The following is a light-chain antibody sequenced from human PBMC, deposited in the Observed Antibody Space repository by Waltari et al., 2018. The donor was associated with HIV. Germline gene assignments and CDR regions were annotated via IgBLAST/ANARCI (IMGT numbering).Light chain of an antibody. V-gene: IGKV1-17*01. CDR1: QDISNN. CDR3: YGITYS. J-gene: IGKJ2*03. Sequence: DIQMTQSPSSLSASVGDRVTITCQASQDISNNLAWYQQKPGKVPKLLIYDASTLQSGVPSRFSCSGSGTDFTLTISSLQPEDSATYYGYGITYSFGQGTKVEIK. CDR2: DAS.